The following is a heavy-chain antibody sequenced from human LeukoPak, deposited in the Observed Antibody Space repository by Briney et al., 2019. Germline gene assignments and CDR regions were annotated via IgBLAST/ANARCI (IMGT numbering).Heavy chain of an antibody. CDR3: AGDLVPRENDAFDI. J-gene: IGHJ3*02. V-gene: IGHV1-18*01. Sequence: ASVKVSCKASGYTFTSYGISWVRQAPGQGLEWMGWISAYNGNTNYAQKLQGRVTMTTDTSTSTAYMELRSLRSDDTAVYYCAGDLVPRENDAFDIWGQGTMVTVSS. CDR2: ISAYNGNT. D-gene: IGHD2-8*02. CDR1: GYTFTSYG.